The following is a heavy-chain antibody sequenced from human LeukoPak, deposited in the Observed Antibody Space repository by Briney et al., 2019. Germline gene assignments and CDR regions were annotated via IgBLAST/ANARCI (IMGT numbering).Heavy chain of an antibody. D-gene: IGHD6-19*01. V-gene: IGHV3-48*03. CDR2: ISSSGSPI. Sequence: GGSLRRSCAASGFTFRSYEMKCVRQAPGKGLEWVSYISSSGSPIYYADSVKGRFTISRDNVKNSLHLQMNNLRAEDTAVYYCARDSADSGWLDYWGQGTLVTVSS. CDR1: GFTFRSYE. CDR3: ARDSADSGWLDY. J-gene: IGHJ4*02.